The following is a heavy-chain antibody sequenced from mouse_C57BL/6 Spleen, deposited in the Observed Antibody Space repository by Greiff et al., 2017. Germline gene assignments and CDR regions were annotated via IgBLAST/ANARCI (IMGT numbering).Heavy chain of an antibody. CDR2: ISDGGSYT. CDR1: GFTFSSYA. Sequence: EVKVVESGGGLVKPGGSLKLSCAASGFTFSSYAMSWVRQTPEKRLEWVATISDGGSYTYYPDNVKGRFTISRDNAKNNLYLQMSHLKSEDTAMYYCARDAGTVVATKGDYFDYWGQGTTLTVSS. V-gene: IGHV5-4*01. D-gene: IGHD1-1*01. J-gene: IGHJ2*01. CDR3: ARDAGTVVATKGDYFDY.